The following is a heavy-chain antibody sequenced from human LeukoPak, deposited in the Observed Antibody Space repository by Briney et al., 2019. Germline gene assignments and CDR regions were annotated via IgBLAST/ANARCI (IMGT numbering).Heavy chain of an antibody. Sequence: SETLSLTCTVSGGSISSSSYYWGWIRQPPGQGLEWIGSVSYTGSTYYSPSLKSRVTISVDTSKNQFSLNLSSVTAADTAVYYCARAFEYSSSADLWGQGTMVTVSS. CDR1: GGSISSSSYY. J-gene: IGHJ3*01. D-gene: IGHD6-6*01. V-gene: IGHV4-39*07. CDR3: ARAFEYSSSADL. CDR2: VSYTGST.